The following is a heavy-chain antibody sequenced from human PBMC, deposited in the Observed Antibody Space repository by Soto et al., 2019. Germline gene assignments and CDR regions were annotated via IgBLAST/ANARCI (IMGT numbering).Heavy chain of an antibody. J-gene: IGHJ5*02. V-gene: IGHV4-39*01. D-gene: IGHD5-12*01. Sequence: PSETLSLTCTVSGGSISSRSHYWGWIRQPPGKGLEWIGSMYYSGNTYYNPSLKSRATISVDRSKNQLSLTLSSVTAADTAVYYCARQGYVGYDFFPDRFDPWGQGTLVTVSS. CDR3: ARQGYVGYDFFPDRFDP. CDR2: MYYSGNT. CDR1: GGSISSRSHY.